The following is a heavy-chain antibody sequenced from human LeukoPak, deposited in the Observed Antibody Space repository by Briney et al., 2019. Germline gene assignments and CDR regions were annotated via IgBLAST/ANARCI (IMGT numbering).Heavy chain of an antibody. V-gene: IGHV3-23*01. J-gene: IGHJ4*02. Sequence: GGSLRLSCAASGFTFSSYWMSWVRQAPGEGMEWVSGISGSGGATYYADSVKGRFTVSRDDPHNTLHLQMTSLRAEDTAVYFCATGGVHHYGSGTYYLMYYFDHWGQGALVTVSS. CDR3: ATGGVHHYGSGTYYLMYYFDH. CDR2: ISGSGGAT. CDR1: GFTFSSYW. D-gene: IGHD3-10*01.